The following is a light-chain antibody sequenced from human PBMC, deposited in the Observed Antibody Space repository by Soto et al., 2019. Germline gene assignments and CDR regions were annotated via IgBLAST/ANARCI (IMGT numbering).Light chain of an antibody. CDR2: GAS. V-gene: IGKV3-20*01. Sequence: EIVLTQSPGTLSLSPGERATLSCRASQSFSSSFLAWYQLKPGQAPRLLIYGASSRATGIPDRFSGSGSGTDFTLTISRLEPEDFAVYYCQQYDSSPRTFGQGTKVEIK. CDR1: QSFSSSF. J-gene: IGKJ1*01. CDR3: QQYDSSPRT.